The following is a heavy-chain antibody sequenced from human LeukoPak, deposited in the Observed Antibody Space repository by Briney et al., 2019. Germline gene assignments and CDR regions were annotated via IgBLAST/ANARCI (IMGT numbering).Heavy chain of an antibody. V-gene: IGHV1-69*05. J-gene: IGHJ4*02. CDR2: VIPFFGSP. D-gene: IGHD2-15*01. CDR1: GGTFRAYA. CDR3: ARSTTLAATGDY. Sequence: SVKVSCKASGGTFRAYAITWLRQAPGQGLEWIGGVIPFFGSPNYAQKFQGRVTITTDESTSTAYMELSSLRSDDTAVYYCARSTTLAATGDYWGQGTLVSISS.